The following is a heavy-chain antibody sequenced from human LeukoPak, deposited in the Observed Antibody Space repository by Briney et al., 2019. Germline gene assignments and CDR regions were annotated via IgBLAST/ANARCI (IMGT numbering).Heavy chain of an antibody. CDR3: ARSKVASDYYDSSGYPFDY. Sequence: SVKVSCKASGGTFSSYAISWVRQAPGQGLEWMGGIISIFGTANYAQKFQGRVTITADESTSTAYMELSSLRSEDTAVYYCARSKVASDYYDSSGYPFDYWGQGTLVTVSS. J-gene: IGHJ4*02. V-gene: IGHV1-69*01. CDR2: IISIFGTA. CDR1: GGTFSSYA. D-gene: IGHD3-22*01.